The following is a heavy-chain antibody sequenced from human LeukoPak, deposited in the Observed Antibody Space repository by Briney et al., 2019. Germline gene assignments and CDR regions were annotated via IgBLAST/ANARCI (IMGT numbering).Heavy chain of an antibody. CDR1: GFSFTSYN. CDR3: ARSRFTYGSVAFDY. Sequence: GGSLRLSCAASGFSFTSYNMHWVRQAPGKGLEWLCSISSGSRPVYYSDSVKGRFTISRDDAKDSLHLQMNSLRDEDTAVYYCARSRFTYGSVAFDYWGRGTLATVSS. J-gene: IGHJ4*02. D-gene: IGHD4-17*01. CDR2: ISSGSRPV. V-gene: IGHV3-48*02.